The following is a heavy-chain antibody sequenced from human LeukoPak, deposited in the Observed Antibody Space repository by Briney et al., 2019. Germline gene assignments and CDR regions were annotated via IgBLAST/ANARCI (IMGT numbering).Heavy chain of an antibody. V-gene: IGHV1-18*01. CDR3: ARDLRFEVDSSGFPNWFDP. CDR1: GYTFTSYG. CDR2: ISAYNGNT. J-gene: IGHJ5*02. D-gene: IGHD3-22*01. Sequence: ASVNVSCKASGYTFTSYGISWVRQAPGQGLEWMGWISAYNGNTNYAQKLQGRVTMTTDTSTSTAYMELRSLRSDDTAVYYCARDLRFEVDSSGFPNWFDPWGQGTLVTVSS.